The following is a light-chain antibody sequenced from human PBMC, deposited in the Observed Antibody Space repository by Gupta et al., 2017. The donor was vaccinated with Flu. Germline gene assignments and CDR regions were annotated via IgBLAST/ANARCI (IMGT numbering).Light chain of an antibody. J-gene: IGLJ2*01. Sequence: GQTARIACEADNIVTRIVHWYMQKPGQAPVLVVFDDTDRPSGIPERFSGSNSDNTATLTIIGVEAGDEADYFCQLWDTSTSHLVFGGGTQLTVL. CDR3: QLWDTSTSHLV. CDR1: NIVTRI. V-gene: IGLV3-21*02. CDR2: DDT.